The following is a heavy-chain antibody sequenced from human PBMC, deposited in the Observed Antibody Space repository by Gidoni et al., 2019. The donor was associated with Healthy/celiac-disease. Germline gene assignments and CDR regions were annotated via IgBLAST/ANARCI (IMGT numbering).Heavy chain of an antibody. V-gene: IGHV4-38-2*01. CDR2: IYHSGST. Sequence: QVQLQESGPGLVKPSDTLSLTCAVSGYSISSGYYWGWTRQPPGKGLEWIVSIYHSGSTYYNPSLKSRVTISVDTSKNQFSLKLSSVTAADTAVYYCARVVVAATGWFDPWGQGTLVTVSS. CDR1: GYSISSGYY. J-gene: IGHJ5*02. CDR3: ARVVVAATGWFDP. D-gene: IGHD2-15*01.